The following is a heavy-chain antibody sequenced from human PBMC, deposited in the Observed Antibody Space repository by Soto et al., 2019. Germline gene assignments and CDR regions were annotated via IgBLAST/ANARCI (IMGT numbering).Heavy chain of an antibody. CDR3: ARDKVTGLFDY. CDR1: GGSFSGYY. J-gene: IGHJ4*02. Sequence: QVQLQQWGAGLLKPSETLSLTCAVYGGSFSGYYWTWIRQPPGTGLEWSGEINHSGGTNYNPSLKSRVTIAVDTSKNPVSPERTSVTAAASAVYYCARDKVTGLFDYCGQGTLVTVSS. V-gene: IGHV4-34*01. CDR2: INHSGGT. D-gene: IGHD2-8*02.